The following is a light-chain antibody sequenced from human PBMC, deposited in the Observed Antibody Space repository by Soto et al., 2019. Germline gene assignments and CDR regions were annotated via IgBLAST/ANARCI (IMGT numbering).Light chain of an antibody. CDR1: QRVSGSN. J-gene: IGKJ4*01. Sequence: EIVLTQSPGTLSLSPGERVNISCRASQRVSGSNVGWYQQKPGQAPSLLIYGASKRTTGVPDRFSGSGSGTDFTLTISRLEPEDFAVCYCHYYGRSPLPFGGGTKVDIK. V-gene: IGKV3-20*01. CDR2: GAS. CDR3: HYYGRSPLP.